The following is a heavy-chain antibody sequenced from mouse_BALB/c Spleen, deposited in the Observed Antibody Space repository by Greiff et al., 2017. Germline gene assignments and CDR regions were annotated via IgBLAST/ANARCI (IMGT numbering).Heavy chain of an antibody. CDR3: ASDGNYGDYYAMDY. Sequence: EVQLQQSGPGLVKPSQSLSLTCTVTGYSITSDYAWNWIRQFPGNTLEWMGYISYSGSTSYNPSLKSRISITRDTSKNQFFLQLNSVTTEDTATYYCASDGNYGDYYAMDYWGQGTSVTVSS. CDR2: ISYSGST. J-gene: IGHJ4*01. V-gene: IGHV3-2*02. CDR1: GYSITSDYA. D-gene: IGHD2-1*01.